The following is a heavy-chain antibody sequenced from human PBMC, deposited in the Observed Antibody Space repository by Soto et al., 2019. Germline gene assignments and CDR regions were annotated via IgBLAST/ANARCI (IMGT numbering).Heavy chain of an antibody. CDR3: ARDILTGYYYYGMDV. V-gene: IGHV4-59*01. Sequence: SETLSLTCTVSGGSISSYYWSWIRQPPGKGLEWIGYIYYSGSTNYNPSLKSRVTISVDTSKNQFSLELSPVTAADTAVYYCARDILTGYYYYGMDVWGQGTTVTVSS. J-gene: IGHJ6*02. CDR2: IYYSGST. CDR1: GGSISSYY. D-gene: IGHD3-9*01.